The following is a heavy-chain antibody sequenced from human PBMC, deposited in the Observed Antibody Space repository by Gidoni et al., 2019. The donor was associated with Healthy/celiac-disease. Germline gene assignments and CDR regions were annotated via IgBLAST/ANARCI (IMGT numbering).Heavy chain of an antibody. CDR2: IYYSGST. D-gene: IGHD4-17*01. J-gene: IGHJ3*02. CDR3: ARDQGTPYTVTTQDAFDI. V-gene: IGHV4-39*07. CDR1: GGSISSSSYY. Sequence: QLQLQESGPGLVKPSETLSLTCTVSGGSISSSSYYWGWIRQPPGKGLEWIGSIYYSGSTYYNPSLKSRVTISVDTSKNQFSLKLSSVTAADTAVYYCARDQGTPYTVTTQDAFDIWGQGTMVTVSS.